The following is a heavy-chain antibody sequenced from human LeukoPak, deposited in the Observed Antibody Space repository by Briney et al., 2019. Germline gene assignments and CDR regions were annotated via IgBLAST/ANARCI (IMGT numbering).Heavy chain of an antibody. J-gene: IGHJ4*02. CDR1: VVIFSIYA. Sequence: SVKVSCKASVVIFSIYAITCGRHSPGQRRGWRGGIIPTFATANYATKLQGRVTINADQSTRSASMELSSMRSEDTAVYYCARTAGIVVAAGPLEYWGQGSLVTVS. D-gene: IGHD2-2*01. CDR3: ARTAGIVVAAGPLEY. CDR2: IIPTFATA. V-gene: IGHV1-69*01.